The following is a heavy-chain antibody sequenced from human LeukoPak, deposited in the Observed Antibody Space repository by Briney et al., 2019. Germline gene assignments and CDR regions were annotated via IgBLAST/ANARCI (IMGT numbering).Heavy chain of an antibody. D-gene: IGHD3-3*01. Sequence: GGSLRLSCAASGFTFSSYWMSWVRQAPGKGLEWVANIKQDGSEKYYVDSVKGRFTISRDNAKNSLYLQMNSLRAEDTAVYYCARDFRETIFALAFDIWGQGTMVTVSS. CDR2: IKQDGSEK. CDR3: ARDFRETIFALAFDI. V-gene: IGHV3-7*01. J-gene: IGHJ3*02. CDR1: GFTFSSYW.